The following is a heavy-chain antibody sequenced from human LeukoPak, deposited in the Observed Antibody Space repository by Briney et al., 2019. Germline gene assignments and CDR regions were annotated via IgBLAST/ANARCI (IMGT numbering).Heavy chain of an antibody. CDR2: IYYSGST. V-gene: IGHV4-59*12. J-gene: IGHJ4*02. Sequence: SETLSLTCTVSGGSISSYYWSWIRQPPGKGLEWIGYIYYSGSTNYNPSLKSRVTISVDTSKNQFSLKLSSVTAADTAVYYCARAKVVVAATDYWGQGTLVTVSS. CDR3: ARAKVVVAATDY. CDR1: GGSISSYY. D-gene: IGHD2-15*01.